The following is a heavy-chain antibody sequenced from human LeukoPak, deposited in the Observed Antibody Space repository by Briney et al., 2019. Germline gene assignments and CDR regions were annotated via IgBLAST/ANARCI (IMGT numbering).Heavy chain of an antibody. CDR1: GFSLSTSAMC. V-gene: IGHV2-70*11. J-gene: IGHJ6*03. Sequence: ESGPALVKPTQTLTLTCTFSGFSLSTSAMCVSWIRQPPGKALEWLARIDWDDDKYYSTSLKTRLTISKDTSKNQVVLTMTSMDPVDTATYYCARTKVGYCSGGSCYSQRNYYYYYMDVWGKGTTVTISS. D-gene: IGHD2-15*01. CDR3: ARTKVGYCSGGSCYSQRNYYYYYMDV. CDR2: IDWDDDK.